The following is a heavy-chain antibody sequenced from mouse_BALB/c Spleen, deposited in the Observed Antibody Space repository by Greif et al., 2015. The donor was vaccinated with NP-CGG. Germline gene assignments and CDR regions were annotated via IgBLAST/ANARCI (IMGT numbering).Heavy chain of an antibody. CDR2: IDPENGDT. Sequence: EVQLQQSGAELVRSGASVKLSCTASGFNIKDYYMHWVKQRPEQGLEWIGWIDPENGDTEYAPKFQGKATMTADTSSNTAYLQLSSLTSEDTAVYYRNGNWFAYWGQGTLVTVSA. CDR1: GFNIKDYY. V-gene: IGHV14-4*02. CDR3: NGNWFAY. J-gene: IGHJ3*01.